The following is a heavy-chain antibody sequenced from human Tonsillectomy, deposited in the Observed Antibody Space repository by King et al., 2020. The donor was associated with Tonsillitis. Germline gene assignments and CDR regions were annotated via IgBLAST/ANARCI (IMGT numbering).Heavy chain of an antibody. V-gene: IGHV1-2*02. CDR1: GYTFTGYY. D-gene: IGHD6-19*01. Sequence: QLVQSGAEVKKPGASVKVSCKASGYTFTGYYMHWVRQAPGQGLEWMGWINPNSGGTNYAQKFQGRVTMTRDTSISTAYMELSRLRSDDTAVYYCARSPYSRGVVARDWFDPWGQGTLVTVSS. CDR2: INPNSGGT. CDR3: ARSPYSRGVVARDWFDP. J-gene: IGHJ5*02.